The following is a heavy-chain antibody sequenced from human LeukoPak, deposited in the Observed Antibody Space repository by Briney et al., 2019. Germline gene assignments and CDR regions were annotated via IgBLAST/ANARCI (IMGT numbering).Heavy chain of an antibody. V-gene: IGHV3-48*03. J-gene: IGHJ4*02. CDR3: ARGRYSSAFAFLDY. D-gene: IGHD5-18*01. CDR1: GFTFSSYG. Sequence: GGSLRLSCAASGFTFSSYGMNWVRQARRKGLEWVSYIDSSGSTIYNADSVKGRFTISRDNAKNSLYLQMNSLRAEDTAVYYCARGRYSSAFAFLDYWGPGTLVTISS. CDR2: IDSSGSTI.